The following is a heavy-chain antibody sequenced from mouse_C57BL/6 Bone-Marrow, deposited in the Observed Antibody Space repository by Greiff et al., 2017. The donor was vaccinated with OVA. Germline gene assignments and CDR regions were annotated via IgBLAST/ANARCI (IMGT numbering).Heavy chain of an antibody. Sequence: QVQLQQSGAELVRPGTSVKVSCKASGYAFTNYLIEWVKQRPGQGLEWIGVINPGSGGTNYNEKFKGKATLTADKSSSTAYMQLSSLTSEDSAVYFCAREGGLRPFAYWGQGTLVTVSA. D-gene: IGHD1-1*01. CDR2: INPGSGGT. V-gene: IGHV1-54*01. CDR3: AREGGLRPFAY. CDR1: GYAFTNYL. J-gene: IGHJ3*01.